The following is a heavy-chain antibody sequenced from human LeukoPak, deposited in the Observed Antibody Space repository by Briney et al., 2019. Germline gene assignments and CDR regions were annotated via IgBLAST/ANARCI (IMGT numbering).Heavy chain of an antibody. Sequence: PGGSLRLSCAASGFTFSSYEMNWVRQAPGKGLEWVSYISSSGGTIYYADSVKGRFNISRENAKNSVSLQMNSLRAEDTAVYYCARAVLYYYYGMDVWGQGTTVTVSS. J-gene: IGHJ6*02. CDR2: ISSSGGTI. V-gene: IGHV3-48*03. CDR3: ARAVLYYYYGMDV. CDR1: GFTFSSYE.